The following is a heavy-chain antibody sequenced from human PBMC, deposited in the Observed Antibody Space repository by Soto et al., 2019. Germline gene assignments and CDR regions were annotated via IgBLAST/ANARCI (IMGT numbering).Heavy chain of an antibody. CDR2: ISSRSSVI. J-gene: IGHJ6*03. CDR1: GFILSDCA. V-gene: IGHV3-48*01. D-gene: IGHD7-27*01. CDR3: ARDLSWGSNWYYYMDV. Sequence: EVQLVESGGGLVQPGGSLRLSCATSGFILSDCAMNWVRQAPGKGLGRVSYISSRSSVIDYAGSVKGRFTVYSDNARNSLYLQMNSLRAEDTAVYYCARDLSWGSNWYYYMDVWGKGTTVTVSS.